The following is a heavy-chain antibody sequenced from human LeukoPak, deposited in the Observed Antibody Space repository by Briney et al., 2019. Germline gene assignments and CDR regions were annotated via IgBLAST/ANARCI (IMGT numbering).Heavy chain of an antibody. D-gene: IGHD5-24*01. CDR2: MYYTGSS. CDR3: TGERNGSPHY. Sequence: SETLSLTCTVSGGSISSYYWSWIRQPPGKGLEWIASMYYTGSSYYNPSLKSRVTISLDTSKNQFSLKMTSVTAADTAVYFCTGERNGSPHYWGQGTQVTVSS. V-gene: IGHV4-59*12. J-gene: IGHJ4*02. CDR1: GGSISSYY.